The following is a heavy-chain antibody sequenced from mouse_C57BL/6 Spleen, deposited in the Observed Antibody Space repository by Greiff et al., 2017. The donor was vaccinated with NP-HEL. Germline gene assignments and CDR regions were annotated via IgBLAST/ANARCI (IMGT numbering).Heavy chain of an antibody. Sequence: EVQLQQSGPELVKPGASVKISCKASGYTFTDYYMNWVKQSHGKSLEWIGDINPNNGGTSYNQKFKGKATLTVDKSSSTAYMELRSLTSEDSAVYYCAPYDEGYFDVWGTGTTVTVSS. CDR1: GYTFTDYY. J-gene: IGHJ1*03. V-gene: IGHV1-26*01. CDR3: APYDEGYFDV. CDR2: INPNNGGT. D-gene: IGHD2-3*01.